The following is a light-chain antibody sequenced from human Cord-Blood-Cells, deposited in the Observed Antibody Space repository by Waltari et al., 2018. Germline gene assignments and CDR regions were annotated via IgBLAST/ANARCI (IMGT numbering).Light chain of an antibody. CDR2: GAS. J-gene: IGKJ1*01. CDR1: QSVSSIY. Sequence: EIVLTQSPGTLSLSPGERATLSCRASQSVSSIYLAGYQQKPGQAPSLLIYGASSRATGIPDRFSGSGSGTDFTLTISRLEPEDFAVYYCQQYGSSRTFGQGTKVEIK. V-gene: IGKV3-20*01. CDR3: QQYGSSRT.